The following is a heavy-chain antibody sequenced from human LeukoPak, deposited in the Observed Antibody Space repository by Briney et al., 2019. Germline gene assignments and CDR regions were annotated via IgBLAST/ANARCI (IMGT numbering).Heavy chain of an antibody. Sequence: SETLSLTCAVSGYSINSGYYWGWIRPPPGKGLEFIGSIYHSGTTYYNPSLKSRVTISVDTSNNQFSLKLSSVTAADTAVYYCARGGYSSGWYLFFGLWGRGTLVTVSS. CDR1: GYSINSGYY. J-gene: IGHJ2*01. V-gene: IGHV4-38-2*01. CDR2: IYHSGTT. D-gene: IGHD6-19*01. CDR3: ARGGYSSGWYLFFGL.